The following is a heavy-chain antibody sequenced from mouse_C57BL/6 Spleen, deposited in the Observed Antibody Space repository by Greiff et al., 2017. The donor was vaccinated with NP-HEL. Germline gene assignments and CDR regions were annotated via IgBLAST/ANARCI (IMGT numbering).Heavy chain of an antibody. Sequence: EVQLQESGTVLARPGASVKMSCKTSGYTFTSYWMHWVKQRPGQGLEWIGGIDPGNSDTSYNQKFKGKAKMTADKSSSTAYMELSSLTNEDSAVYYCTRRGNYSNQEGYDIDDWGTGTSVTVSS. CDR2: IDPGNSDT. V-gene: IGHV1-5*01. J-gene: IGHJ4*01. CDR1: GYTFTSYW. D-gene: IGHD2-5*01. CDR3: TRRGNYSNQEGYDIDD.